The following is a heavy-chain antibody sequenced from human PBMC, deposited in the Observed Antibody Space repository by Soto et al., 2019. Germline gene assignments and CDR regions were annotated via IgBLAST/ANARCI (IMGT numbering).Heavy chain of an antibody. CDR1: GGSFSGYY. Sequence: SETLSLTCAVYGGSFSGYYWSWIRRPPGKGLEWIGEINHSGSTDYNPSLKSRVTISVDTSKNQFSLKLSSVTAADTAVYYCARAGSSSWYSNWFDPWGQGTLVTVSS. J-gene: IGHJ5*02. D-gene: IGHD6-13*01. CDR2: INHSGST. V-gene: IGHV4-34*01. CDR3: ARAGSSSWYSNWFDP.